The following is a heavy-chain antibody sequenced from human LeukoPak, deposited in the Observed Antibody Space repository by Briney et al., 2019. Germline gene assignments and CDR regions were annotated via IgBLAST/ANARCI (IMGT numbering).Heavy chain of an antibody. D-gene: IGHD2-15*01. CDR2: ISSGDGTT. CDR1: GYTFTTSY. V-gene: IGHV1-46*01. CDR3: ARTRGYGYVDY. J-gene: IGHJ4*02. Sequence: GASVKVSCKASGYTFTTSYMHWVRQAPGQGLEWMGIISSGDGTTNYAQKFQDRVTMRTDTSASTVYLDLSSLRSEDTAVYYCARTRGYGYVDYWRQGTLVTVSS.